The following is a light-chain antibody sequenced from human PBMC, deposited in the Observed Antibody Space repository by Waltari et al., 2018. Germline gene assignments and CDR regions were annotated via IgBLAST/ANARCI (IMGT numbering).Light chain of an antibody. V-gene: IGKV3-11*01. Sequence: EVVLPQSPATLPLSPGERATLSCSASQSISNYLRWYQQKVGQPPRLLIHGASNRASGVPARFSGSGSGTDFTLTIGSLEPEDFAVYYCQQRSRWPLTFGGGTKVEIK. CDR2: GAS. J-gene: IGKJ4*01. CDR3: QQRSRWPLT. CDR1: QSISNY.